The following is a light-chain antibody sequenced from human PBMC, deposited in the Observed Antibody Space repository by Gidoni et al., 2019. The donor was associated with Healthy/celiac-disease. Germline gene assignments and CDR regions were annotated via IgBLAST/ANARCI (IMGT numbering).Light chain of an antibody. CDR2: GAS. CDR1: QSVSGSY. CDR3: QQYGSSPNS. J-gene: IGKJ2*03. V-gene: IGKV3-20*01. Sequence: EIVLTQSPGTLSLSPGERATLSCRASQSVSGSYLAWYQQKPGQAPRLLIYGASSRATGIPDRFSGSGSGPDFTLTISRLEPEDFAVYYCQQYGSSPNSFGQGTKLEIK.